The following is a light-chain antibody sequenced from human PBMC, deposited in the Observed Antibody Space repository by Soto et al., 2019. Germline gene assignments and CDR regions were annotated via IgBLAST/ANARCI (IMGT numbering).Light chain of an antibody. CDR2: AAS. V-gene: IGKV1-27*01. Sequence: DIQMTQSPSSLSASVGDRVTITCRTSQAITNYLAWYRQKPGKVPNLLIYAASTLQSGVPSRFSGGGSGTDFSLTISSLQPEDVATYYCQKYNSAPHTFGGGTKVEIQ. CDR3: QKYNSAPHT. J-gene: IGKJ4*01. CDR1: QAITNY.